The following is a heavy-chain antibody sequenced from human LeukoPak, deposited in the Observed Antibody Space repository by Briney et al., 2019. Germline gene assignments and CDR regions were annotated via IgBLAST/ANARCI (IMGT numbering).Heavy chain of an antibody. D-gene: IGHD5-24*01. CDR3: AREGGRWLHSYYFDY. Sequence: GGSLRLSCAASGFTFSDYSMNWVRQAPGKGLEWISYISSSRSDIYYADSVKGRFTVSRDNVRNSLHLQMNSLRVEDTAVYFCAREGGRWLHSYYFDYGGGENLVIVPS. CDR2: ISSSRSDI. V-gene: IGHV3-48*01. CDR1: GFTFSDYS. J-gene: IGHJ4*02.